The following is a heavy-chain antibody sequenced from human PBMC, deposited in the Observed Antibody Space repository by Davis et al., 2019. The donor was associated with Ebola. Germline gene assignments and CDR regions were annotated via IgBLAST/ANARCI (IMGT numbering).Heavy chain of an antibody. J-gene: IGHJ3*02. CDR1: GFTFSSDW. D-gene: IGHD5-18*01. Sequence: PGGSLRLSCAASGFTFSSDWMSWLRQAPGKGLEWVANIKQDGSEKYYVDSVKGRFTISRDNAKNSLYLQMNSLRDEDTAVYYCARIQLWSSNDAFDIWGQGTMVTVSS. CDR3: ARIQLWSSNDAFDI. V-gene: IGHV3-7*01. CDR2: IKQDGSEK.